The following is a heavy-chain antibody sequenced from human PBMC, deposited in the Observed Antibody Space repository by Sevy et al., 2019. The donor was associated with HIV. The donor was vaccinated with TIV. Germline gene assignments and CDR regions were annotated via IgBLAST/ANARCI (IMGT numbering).Heavy chain of an antibody. J-gene: IGHJ3*02. D-gene: IGHD7-27*01. CDR1: VFTFSSYW. V-gene: IGHV3-7*01. Sequence: GGSLRLSCAASVFTFSSYWMSWVRQAPGKGLEWVANIKQDGSEKYYVDSVKGRFTISRDNAKNSLYLQMNSLRAEDTAVYYCARTSGAGAFDIWGQGTMVTVSS. CDR2: IKQDGSEK. CDR3: ARTSGAGAFDI.